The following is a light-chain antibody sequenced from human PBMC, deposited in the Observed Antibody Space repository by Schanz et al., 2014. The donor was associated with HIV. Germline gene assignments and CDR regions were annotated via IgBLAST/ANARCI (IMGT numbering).Light chain of an antibody. J-gene: IGLJ2*01. CDR2: DVS. CDR1: SSDIGIF. Sequence: QSALTQPASVSGSPGQTITIPCSGTSSDIGIFVSWYQHYPDKAPKLMIYDVSNRPSGVPSRFSGSKSGSTASLTISGLQAEDEADYYCNSYTSKNTPIFRGGTKLTVL. V-gene: IGLV2-14*03. CDR3: NSYTSKNTPI.